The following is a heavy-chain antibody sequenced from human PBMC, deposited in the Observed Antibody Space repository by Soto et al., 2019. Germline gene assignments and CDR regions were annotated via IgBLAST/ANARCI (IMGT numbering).Heavy chain of an antibody. D-gene: IGHD1-26*01. CDR3: ARASVGATGFDY. CDR1: GGSISSYY. V-gene: IGHV4-59*01. Sequence: PWETLSLTCTVSGGSISSYYWSWIRQPPGKGLEWIGYIYYSGSTNYNPSLKSRVTISVDTSKNQFSLKLSSVTAADTAVYYCARASVGATGFDYWGQGTLVTVSS. J-gene: IGHJ4*02. CDR2: IYYSGST.